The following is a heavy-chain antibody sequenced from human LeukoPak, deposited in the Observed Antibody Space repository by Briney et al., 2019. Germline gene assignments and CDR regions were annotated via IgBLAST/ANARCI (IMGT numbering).Heavy chain of an antibody. CDR2: ISGSGGST. CDR1: GFTFDEYA. J-gene: IGHJ4*02. CDR3: AKGGGCSNYETWYYFDY. D-gene: IGHD4-11*01. V-gene: IGHV3-23*01. Sequence: GGSLRLSCAGSGFTFDEYAMHWVRQAPGKGLEGVSAISGSGGSTYYADSVKGRFTISRDNSKNTLYLQMNSLRAEDTAVYYCAKGGGCSNYETWYYFDYWGQGTLVTVSS.